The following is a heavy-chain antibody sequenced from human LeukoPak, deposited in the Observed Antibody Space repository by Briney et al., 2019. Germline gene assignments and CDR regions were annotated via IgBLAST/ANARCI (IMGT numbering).Heavy chain of an antibody. D-gene: IGHD1-26*01. Sequence: GGSLTLSCAASGFTFSYHWMTWVRQAPGKGLEWVAVIGDSGETTIYRDSVKGRLTISRDNSKNTLFLQMSGLRVEDTAVYYCAKGAPVGGTRHFDHWGQGTLVTVSS. CDR2: IGDSGETT. V-gene: IGHV3-23*01. CDR3: AKGAPVGGTRHFDH. J-gene: IGHJ5*02. CDR1: GFTFSYHW.